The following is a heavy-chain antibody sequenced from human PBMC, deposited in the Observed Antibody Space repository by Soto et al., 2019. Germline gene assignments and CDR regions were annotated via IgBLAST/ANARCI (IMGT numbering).Heavy chain of an antibody. CDR2: IYSGGST. J-gene: IGHJ6*02. CDR1: GFTVSSNY. Sequence: EVQLVETGGGLIQPGGSLRLSCAASGFTVSSNYMSWVRQAPGKGLEWVSVIYSGGSTYYADSVKGRFTISRDNSKNTLYLQMNSLRAEDTAVYYCARERKTNYYYYGMDVWGQGTTVTVSS. CDR3: ARERKTNYYYYGMDV. V-gene: IGHV3-53*02.